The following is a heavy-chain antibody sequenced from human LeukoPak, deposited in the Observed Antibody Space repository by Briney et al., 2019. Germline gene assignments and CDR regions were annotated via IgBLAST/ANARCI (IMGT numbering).Heavy chain of an antibody. J-gene: IGHJ4*02. D-gene: IGHD5-24*01. V-gene: IGHV3-21*01. CDR1: GFTFSSYS. Sequence: PGGSLRLSCAASGFTFSSYSMNWVRQAPGKGLEWVSSISSSSSYIYYADSVKGRFTISRDNAKNSLYLQMNSLRAEDTAVYYCARDRRWLQRFDYWGQGTLVTVSS. CDR2: ISSSSSYI. CDR3: ARDRRWLQRFDY.